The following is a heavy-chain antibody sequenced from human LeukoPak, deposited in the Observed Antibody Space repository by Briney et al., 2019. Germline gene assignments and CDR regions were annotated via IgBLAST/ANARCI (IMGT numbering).Heavy chain of an antibody. CDR2: ISGSGGST. Sequence: GGSLRLSCAASGFTFSSYAMSWVRQAPGKGLEWVSGISGSGGSTFFADSVKGRFTISRDNSKNTLYLQMNSLRAEDTAVYYCARVWAYCGGDCAYFDYWGQGTLVTVSS. V-gene: IGHV3-23*01. D-gene: IGHD2-21*01. J-gene: IGHJ4*02. CDR3: ARVWAYCGGDCAYFDY. CDR1: GFTFSSYA.